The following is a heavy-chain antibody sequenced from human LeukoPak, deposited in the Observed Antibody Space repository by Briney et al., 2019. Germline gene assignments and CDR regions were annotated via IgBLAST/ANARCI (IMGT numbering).Heavy chain of an antibody. J-gene: IGHJ4*02. D-gene: IGHD6-13*01. CDR1: GYVFSDYY. CDR3: ARLAFSSSWWPEDY. CDR2: ISRGSGGT. Sequence: ASVKVSCKASGYVFSDYYIHWVRQAPGQGLEWMGWISRGSGGTEYAQRFQGRVTMTRDTSTSTVYMELSSLRSEDTAVYYCARLAFSSSWWPEDYWGQGTLVTVSS. V-gene: IGHV1-2*02.